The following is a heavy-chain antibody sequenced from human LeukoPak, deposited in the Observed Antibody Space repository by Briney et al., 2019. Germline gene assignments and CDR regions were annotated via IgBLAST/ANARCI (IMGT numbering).Heavy chain of an antibody. CDR3: ARVGYYDSFDAFDI. V-gene: IGHV4-61*02. Sequence: SQTLSLTCTVSGGSISSGSYYWSWTRQPAGKGLEWIGRIYTSGSTNYNPSLKSRVTISVDTSKNQFSLKLSSVTAADTAVYYCARVGYYDSFDAFDIWGQGTMVTVSS. CDR2: IYTSGST. D-gene: IGHD3-22*01. J-gene: IGHJ3*02. CDR1: GGSISSGSYY.